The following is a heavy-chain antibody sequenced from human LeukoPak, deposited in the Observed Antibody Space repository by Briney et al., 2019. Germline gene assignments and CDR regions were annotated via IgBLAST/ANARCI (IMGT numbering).Heavy chain of an antibody. V-gene: IGHV3-23*01. Sequence: GGSLRLSCAASGFTFSSYAMSWVRQAPGKGLEWVSAISGSGGSTYYADSVKGRFTISRDNSKNTLYLQMNSLRAEDTAVYYCAKDRGFLEWSFCYFDYWGQGTLVTVSS. J-gene: IGHJ4*02. CDR3: AKDRGFLEWSFCYFDY. CDR1: GFTFSSYA. CDR2: ISGSGGST. D-gene: IGHD3-3*01.